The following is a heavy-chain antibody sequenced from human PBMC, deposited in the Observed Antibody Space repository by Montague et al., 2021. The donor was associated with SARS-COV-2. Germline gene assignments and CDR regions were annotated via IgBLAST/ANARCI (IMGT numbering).Heavy chain of an antibody. CDR2: INHSGST. CDR1: GGSISSGGYS. J-gene: IGHJ4*02. D-gene: IGHD6-13*01. Sequence: SETLSLTCAVSGGSISSGGYSWSWIRQPPGKGLEWIGEINHSGSTNYNPSLKSRVTISVDTSKNQFSLKLSSVTAADTAVYYCARGHYSSSWYGIRYYFDYWGQGTLVTVSS. CDR3: ARGHYSSSWYGIRYYFDY. V-gene: IGHV4-34*01.